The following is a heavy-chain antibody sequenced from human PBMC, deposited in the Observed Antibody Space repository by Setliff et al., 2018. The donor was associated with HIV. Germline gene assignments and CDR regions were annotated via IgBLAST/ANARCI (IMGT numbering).Heavy chain of an antibody. J-gene: IGHJ4*02. CDR3: ARTRLVGAAGTLFDY. V-gene: IGHV1-69*05. CDR2: IIPIFGTA. CDR1: GGTFSSYA. Sequence: SVKVSCKASGGTFSSYAISWVRQAPGQGLEWMGGIIPIFGTANYAQKFQGRVTITTDESTSTAYMELSSLRSEDTAVYYCARTRLVGAAGTLFDYWGQGTLVTVSS. D-gene: IGHD6-13*01.